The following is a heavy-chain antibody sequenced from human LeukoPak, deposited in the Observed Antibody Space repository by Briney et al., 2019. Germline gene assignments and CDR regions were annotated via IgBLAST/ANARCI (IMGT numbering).Heavy chain of an antibody. CDR2: IYYSGST. J-gene: IGHJ5*02. V-gene: IGHV4-38-2*02. D-gene: IGHD6-19*01. CDR1: GYSISSGYY. Sequence: SETLSLTCTASGYSISSGYYWGWIRQPPGKGLEWIGSIYYSGSTYYNPSLKSRVTISVDTSKNQFSLKLSSVTAADTAVYYCARSRYSSGWSGHNWFDPWGQGTLVTVSS. CDR3: ARSRYSSGWSGHNWFDP.